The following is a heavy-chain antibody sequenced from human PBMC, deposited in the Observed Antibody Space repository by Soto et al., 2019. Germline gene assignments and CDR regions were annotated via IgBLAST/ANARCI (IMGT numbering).Heavy chain of an antibody. Sequence: EVQLVESGGGLIQPGGSLRLSCAVSGFTVSNNYMSWVRQAPGKGLEGVSVIYSGGYTAYGDSVKGRFTISRDNSKNTIYLQKNSRGPAGRAVYSGATPPGGGGYWGQGTLVTVSS. D-gene: IGHD3-10*01. V-gene: IGHV3-53*01. CDR2: IYSGGYT. CDR1: GFTVSNNY. CDR3: ATPPGGGGY. J-gene: IGHJ4*02.